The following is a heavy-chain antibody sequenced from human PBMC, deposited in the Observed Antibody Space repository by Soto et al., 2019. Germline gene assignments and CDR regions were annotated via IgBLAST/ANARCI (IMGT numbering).Heavy chain of an antibody. CDR3: AKVGYQFQAFDI. CDR1: GFTFSSYA. J-gene: IGHJ3*02. D-gene: IGHD2-2*01. Sequence: PGESLKISCAASGFTFSSYAMSWVRQAPGKGLEWVSAISGSGGSTYYADSVKGRFTISRDNSKNTLYLQMNSLRAEDTAVYYCAKVGYQFQAFDIWGQGTMVTVSS. V-gene: IGHV3-23*01. CDR2: ISGSGGST.